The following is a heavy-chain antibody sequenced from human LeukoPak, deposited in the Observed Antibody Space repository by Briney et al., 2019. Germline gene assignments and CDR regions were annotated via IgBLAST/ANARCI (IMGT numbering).Heavy chain of an antibody. CDR2: MGGIVDKT. D-gene: IGHD6-19*01. CDR1: GFTFNRNA. V-gene: IGHV3-23*01. Sequence: SGGSLRPSCAASGFTFNRNAISWVRQAPGKGLEWVSTMGGIVDKTFYADSVKGRFTISRDNSKNMVHLQMNSLTGEDTALYYCVRRGDASSGWGDHDFWGQGALVTVSS. CDR3: VRRGDASSGWGDHDF. J-gene: IGHJ4*02.